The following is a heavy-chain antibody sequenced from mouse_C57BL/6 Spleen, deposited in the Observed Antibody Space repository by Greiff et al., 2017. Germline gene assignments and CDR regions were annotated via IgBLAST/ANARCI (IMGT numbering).Heavy chain of an antibody. CDR1: GYAFSSSW. D-gene: IGHD3-2*02. J-gene: IGHJ3*01. V-gene: IGHV1-82*01. Sequence: VQLQQSGPELVKPGASVKISCKASGYAFSSSWMNWVKQRPGKGLEWIGRIYPGDGDTNYNGKFKGKATLTADKSSSTAYMQLSSLTSDDSAVYFCARLDSSGYVWFAYWGQGTLVTVSA. CDR3: ARLDSSGYVWFAY. CDR2: IYPGDGDT.